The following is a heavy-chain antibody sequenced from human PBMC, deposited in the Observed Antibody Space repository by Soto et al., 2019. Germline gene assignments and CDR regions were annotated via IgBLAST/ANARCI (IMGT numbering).Heavy chain of an antibody. J-gene: IGHJ3*02. CDR3: ARDSGIWNDHEPFDI. V-gene: IGHV4-61*08. Sequence: SETLSLTCTVSGGSIGSGGYYWSWIRQHPGKGLEWIEYIYYSGSTNYNPSLKSRVTISIDTSRTQFSLRLNSVTAADTAVYYCARDSGIWNDHEPFDIWGQGIMVTVSS. D-gene: IGHD1-1*01. CDR2: IYYSGST. CDR1: GGSIGSGGYY.